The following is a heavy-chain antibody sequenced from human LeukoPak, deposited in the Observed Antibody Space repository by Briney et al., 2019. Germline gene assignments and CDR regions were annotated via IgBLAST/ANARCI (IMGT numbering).Heavy chain of an antibody. D-gene: IGHD6-6*01. V-gene: IGHV3-23*01. CDR3: AKGNIAARQDIMDV. Sequence: GGSLRLSCAASGFTFSSYAMSGVRQAPGKGLEWVSLISGSGGSTYYADSVKGRFTISRDNSKNTLYLQMNSLRVEDTAVYYCAKGNIAARQDIMDVWGQGTTVTVSS. J-gene: IGHJ6*02. CDR2: ISGSGGST. CDR1: GFTFSSYA.